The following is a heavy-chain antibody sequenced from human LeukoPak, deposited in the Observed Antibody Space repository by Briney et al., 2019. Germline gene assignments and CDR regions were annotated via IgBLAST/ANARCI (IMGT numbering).Heavy chain of an antibody. CDR1: GGSISSGGYS. V-gene: IGHV4-30-2*01. Sequence: LSLTCTVSGGSISSGGYSWSWIRQPPGKGLEWIGYIYHSGSTYYNPSLKSRVTISVDRSKNQFSLKLSSVTAADTAVYYCARGAHYYGSGSFDYWGQGTLVTVSS. CDR3: ARGAHYYGSGSFDY. J-gene: IGHJ4*02. D-gene: IGHD3-10*01. CDR2: IYHSGST.